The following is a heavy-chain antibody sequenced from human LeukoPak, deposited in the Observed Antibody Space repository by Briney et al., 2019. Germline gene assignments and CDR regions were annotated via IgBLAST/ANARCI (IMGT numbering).Heavy chain of an antibody. V-gene: IGHV1-46*01. CDR3: ARAGSGNYYDSSGYYYAPYAFDI. D-gene: IGHD3-22*01. CDR2: INPSGGST. J-gene: IGHJ3*02. CDR1: GYTFTSYY. Sequence: ASVKVSCKASGYTFTSYYMHWVRQAPGQGLEWMGIINPSGGSTSYAQKFQGRVTITRDTSASTAYMELSSLRSEDTAVYYCARAGSGNYYDSSGYYYAPYAFDIWGQGTMVTVSS.